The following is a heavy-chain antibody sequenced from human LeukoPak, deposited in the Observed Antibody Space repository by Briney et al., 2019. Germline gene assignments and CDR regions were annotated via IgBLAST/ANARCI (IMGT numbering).Heavy chain of an antibody. CDR3: ARVQGYYYDSSGYFDP. D-gene: IGHD3-22*01. CDR2: IKQDGSEK. Sequence: PGGSLRLSCAASGFTFSSYWMSWVRQAPGKGLEWVANIKQDGSEKYYVDSVKGRFTISRDNAKNSLYLQMNSLRAEDTAVYYCARVQGYYYDSSGYFDPWGQGTLVTVPS. V-gene: IGHV3-7*01. J-gene: IGHJ5*02. CDR1: GFTFSSYW.